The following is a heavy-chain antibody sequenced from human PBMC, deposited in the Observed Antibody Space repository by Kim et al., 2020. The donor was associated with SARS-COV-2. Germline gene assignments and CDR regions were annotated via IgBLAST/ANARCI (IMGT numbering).Heavy chain of an antibody. Sequence: GGSLRLSCVASGFTFRSYGMHWVRQAPGKGLEWVAVISYDGSNKYYADSVKGRFTISRDNSKNTLYLQMNSLRPEDTAVYYCAKVPHPWQQLVTHPTDLDYWGQGTLVTVSP. CDR1: GFTFRSYG. V-gene: IGHV3-30*18. J-gene: IGHJ4*02. CDR2: ISYDGSNK. CDR3: AKVPHPWQQLVTHPTDLDY. D-gene: IGHD6-13*01.